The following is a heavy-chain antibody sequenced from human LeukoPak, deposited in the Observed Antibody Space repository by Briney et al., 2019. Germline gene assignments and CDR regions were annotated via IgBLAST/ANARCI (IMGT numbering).Heavy chain of an antibody. CDR1: GFTFSSYA. CDR2: VSGSGGST. D-gene: IGHD3-22*01. V-gene: IGHV3-23*01. Sequence: GGSLRLSCAASGFTFSSYAMSWVRQAPGKGLEWVSAVSGSGGSTYYADSVKGRFTISRDNSKNTLYLQMNSLRAEDTAVYYCAKDRGSPYYYDSSPDAFDIWGQGTMVTVSS. J-gene: IGHJ3*02. CDR3: AKDRGSPYYYDSSPDAFDI.